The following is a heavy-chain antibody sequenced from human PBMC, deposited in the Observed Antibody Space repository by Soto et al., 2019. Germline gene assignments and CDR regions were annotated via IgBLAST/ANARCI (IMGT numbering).Heavy chain of an antibody. CDR2: ISGGGGST. CDR1: GFTFRSYA. Sequence: EVQLLESGGGLVQPGGSLRLSCVASGFTFRSYAMTWARQAPGKGLEWVSGISGGGGSTYYTDSVKGRFTISRDNSKNTVYLQIHSLRGEDTAVYYCARVLSSWPNFDYWGQGTLVTVSA. CDR3: ARVLSSWPNFDY. V-gene: IGHV3-23*01. J-gene: IGHJ4*02. D-gene: IGHD6-13*01.